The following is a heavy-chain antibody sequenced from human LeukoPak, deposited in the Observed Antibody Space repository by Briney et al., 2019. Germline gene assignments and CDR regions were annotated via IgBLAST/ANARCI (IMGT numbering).Heavy chain of an antibody. CDR1: GGSFSGYY. J-gene: IGHJ3*02. D-gene: IGHD2-2*01. CDR3: ARGFPRYCSSTSCYSFGAFDI. Sequence: SETLSLTXAVYGGSFSGYYWSWIRQPPGKGLEWIGEINHSGSTNYNPSLKSRVTISVDTSKNQFSLKLSSVTAADTAVYYCARGFPRYCSSTSCYSFGAFDIWGQGTMVTVSS. CDR2: INHSGST. V-gene: IGHV4-34*01.